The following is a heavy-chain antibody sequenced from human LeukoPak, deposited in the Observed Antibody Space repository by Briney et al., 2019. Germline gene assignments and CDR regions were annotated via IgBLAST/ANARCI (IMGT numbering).Heavy chain of an antibody. CDR2: ISSSSSYI. CDR1: GFTFSSYS. Sequence: PGGSLRLSCAASGFTFSSYSMNWVRQAPGKGLEWVSSISSSSSYIYYADSVKGRFTISRDDSKNTLYLQMNSLRPEDTAVYYCAKGNVATTGRDAFDIWGQGTMVTVSS. V-gene: IGHV3-21*01. J-gene: IGHJ3*02. CDR3: AKGNVATTGRDAFDI. D-gene: IGHD5-24*01.